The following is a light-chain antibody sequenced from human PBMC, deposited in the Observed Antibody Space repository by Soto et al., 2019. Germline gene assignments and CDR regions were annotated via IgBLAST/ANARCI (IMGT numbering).Light chain of an antibody. Sequence: DIQMTQSPSSLSASVGDKVTITCRAGQDISNHLVWYQQKPGKAPQSLIYAASSLESGVPSKFSGSGLGTDFSLTISSLQPEDFASYYCQQYHSFPITFGQGTRLE. CDR1: QDISNH. CDR2: AAS. J-gene: IGKJ5*01. CDR3: QQYHSFPIT. V-gene: IGKV1-16*02.